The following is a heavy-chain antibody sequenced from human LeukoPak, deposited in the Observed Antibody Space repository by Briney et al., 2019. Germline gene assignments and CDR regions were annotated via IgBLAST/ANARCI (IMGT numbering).Heavy chain of an antibody. V-gene: IGHV3-21*01. J-gene: IGHJ5*02. CDR3: ARAETVTIIPNWFDL. Sequence: MTGGSLRLSCAASTFTLSSYTMNWVRQAPGTGLEWVSSISSSGSYIYYADSLKGRFTVSRDNARKSLYLQMNSLRAEDTAVYYCARAETVTIIPNWFDLWGQGTLVTVSS. D-gene: IGHD1-1*01. CDR2: ISSSGSYI. CDR1: TFTLSSYT.